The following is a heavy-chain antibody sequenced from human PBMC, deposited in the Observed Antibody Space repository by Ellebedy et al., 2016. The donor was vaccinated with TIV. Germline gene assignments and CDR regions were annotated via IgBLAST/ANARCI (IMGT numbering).Heavy chain of an antibody. J-gene: IGHJ3*02. Sequence: PGGSLRLSCAAPGFNVSEHYMSWVRQPPGKGLEWLSVFYSGGTTSYADSVKGRFTISRDDSKNALNLQIDSVRVDDTAIYYCARDQPGLDAFDIWGQGTMVTVSS. CDR2: FYSGGTT. V-gene: IGHV3-53*01. CDR3: ARDQPGLDAFDI. D-gene: IGHD3-10*01. CDR1: GFNVSEHY.